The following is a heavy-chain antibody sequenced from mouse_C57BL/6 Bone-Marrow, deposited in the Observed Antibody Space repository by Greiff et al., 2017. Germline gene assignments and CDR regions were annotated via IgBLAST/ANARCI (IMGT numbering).Heavy chain of an antibody. Sequence: QVQLQQSGAELVKPGASVKMSCKASGYTFTTYPIEWMKQNHGKSLEWIGNFHPYNDDTKYNEKFKGKATLTVEKSSSTVYLELSRLTSDDSAVYYCARGGYYYGSSPYWYFDIWGTGTTVTVSS. CDR3: ARGGYYYGSSPYWYFDI. V-gene: IGHV1-47*01. CDR2: FHPYNDDT. CDR1: GYTFTTYP. J-gene: IGHJ1*03. D-gene: IGHD1-1*01.